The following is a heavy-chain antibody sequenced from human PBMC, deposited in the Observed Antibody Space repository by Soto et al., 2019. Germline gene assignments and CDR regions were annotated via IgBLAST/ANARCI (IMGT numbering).Heavy chain of an antibody. V-gene: IGHV3-30-3*01. D-gene: IGHD3-22*01. Sequence: PGGSLRLSCAASGFTFSSYAMHWVRQAPGKGLEWVAVIPYDGSNKYYADSVKGRFTISRDNSKNTLYLQMNSLRAEDTAVYYCARAKGYYDSSGRNAFDIWGQGTMVTVSS. CDR1: GFTFSSYA. CDR2: IPYDGSNK. CDR3: ARAKGYYDSSGRNAFDI. J-gene: IGHJ3*02.